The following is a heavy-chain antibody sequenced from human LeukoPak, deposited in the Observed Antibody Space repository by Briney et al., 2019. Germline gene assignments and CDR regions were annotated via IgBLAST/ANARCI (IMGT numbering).Heavy chain of an antibody. CDR3: MKDDYCSIPGCVIDALVV. D-gene: IGHD4-11*01. CDR1: GFPFGDFA. Sequence: GGSLRLSCAASGFPFGDFAMTWVRQVPGGGLQWVSTITRSGQNTYCADSVKGRFTISRDDYKGMLYLQMNSLRAEDTAMYYCMKDDYCSIPGCVIDALVVWGQGTVVTVSS. CDR2: ITRSGQNT. J-gene: IGHJ3*01. V-gene: IGHV3-23*01.